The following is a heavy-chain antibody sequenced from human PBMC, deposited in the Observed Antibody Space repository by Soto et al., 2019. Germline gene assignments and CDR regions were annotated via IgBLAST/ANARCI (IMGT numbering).Heavy chain of an antibody. CDR3: AKAVKYYDSTGYDAFAV. V-gene: IGHV4-59*01. D-gene: IGHD3-22*01. Sequence: SETLSLTCTVSVDSISSYFWTWIRRPPVKALEWIGYMFHSGRTNYNPSLTSRVTMSADTSNNQFSLTLTSVTAADTAVYYCAKAVKYYDSTGYDAFAVWGQGIMVTVS. CDR2: MFHSGRT. J-gene: IGHJ3*01. CDR1: VDSISSYF.